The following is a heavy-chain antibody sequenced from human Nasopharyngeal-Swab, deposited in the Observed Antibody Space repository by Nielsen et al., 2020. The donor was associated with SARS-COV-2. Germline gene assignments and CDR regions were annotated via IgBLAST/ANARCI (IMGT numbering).Heavy chain of an antibody. CDR1: GFTFDDYA. CDR2: ISWNSGSI. J-gene: IGHJ4*02. V-gene: IGHV3-9*01. Sequence: SLKISCAASGFTFDDYAMHWVRQAPGKGLEWVSGISWNSGSIGYADSVKGRFTISRDNAKNSLYLQMNSLRAGDTALYYCAKDNWGIAVAGSIDYWGQGTLVTVSS. CDR3: AKDNWGIAVAGSIDY. D-gene: IGHD6-19*01.